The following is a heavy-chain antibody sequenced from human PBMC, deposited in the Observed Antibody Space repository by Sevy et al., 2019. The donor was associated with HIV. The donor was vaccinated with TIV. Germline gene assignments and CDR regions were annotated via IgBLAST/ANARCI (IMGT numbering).Heavy chain of an antibody. V-gene: IGHV1-46*03. J-gene: IGHJ4*02. Sequence: ASVKVSCKTSGYTFTNYYIHWVRQALGQGLEWMGVINPSGGSTYYAQKFQGRVIMTRDTSTTTIYMDLSSLRSEDTAVYFCARGDGTGRCFDSWGQGTLVTVSS. CDR3: ARGDGTGRCFDS. CDR2: INPSGGST. CDR1: GYTFTNYY. D-gene: IGHD2-2*01.